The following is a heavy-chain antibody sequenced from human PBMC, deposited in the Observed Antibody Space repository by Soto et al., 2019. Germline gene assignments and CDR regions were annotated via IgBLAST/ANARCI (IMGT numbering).Heavy chain of an antibody. CDR1: GGTFSSYA. V-gene: IGHV1-69*13. D-gene: IGHD7-27*01. CDR3: ARDLGLTNWFDP. CDR2: IIPIFGTA. Sequence: ASVKVSCKASGGTFSSYAISWVLQAPGQGLEWMGGIIPIFGTANYAQKFQGRVTITADESTSTAYMELSSLRSEDTAVYYCARDLGLTNWFDPWGQGTLVTVSS. J-gene: IGHJ5*02.